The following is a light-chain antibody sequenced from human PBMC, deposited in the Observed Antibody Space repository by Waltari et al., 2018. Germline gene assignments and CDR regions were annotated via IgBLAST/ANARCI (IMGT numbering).Light chain of an antibody. V-gene: IGKV1-5*03. CDR3: QQYSTHSLCA. CDR1: QPISRW. Sequence: DIQMTQSPSTLSASIGDRVTITCRASQPISRWLNWYQQKPGKAPKLLIYKTSTLQSGVPSRFSGSQSGTEFTLTISSLQPEDFATYYCQQYSTHSLCAFGPGTKVDIK. CDR2: KTS. J-gene: IGKJ3*01.